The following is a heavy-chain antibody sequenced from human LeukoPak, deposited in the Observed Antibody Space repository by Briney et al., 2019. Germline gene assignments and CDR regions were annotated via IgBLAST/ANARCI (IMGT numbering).Heavy chain of an antibody. CDR3: VRGGSPPEALGDAFDI. CDR2: INGDGSRT. Sequence: GGSLRLSCAASGFTFSSHWMHWVRQAPGKGLVRVSRINGDGSRTIYADSVKGRFTISRDNAKNTVFLQMNSLRVEHTAVYYCVRGGSPPEALGDAFDIWGQGTIVTVSS. D-gene: IGHD1-26*01. V-gene: IGHV3-74*01. J-gene: IGHJ3*02. CDR1: GFTFSSHW.